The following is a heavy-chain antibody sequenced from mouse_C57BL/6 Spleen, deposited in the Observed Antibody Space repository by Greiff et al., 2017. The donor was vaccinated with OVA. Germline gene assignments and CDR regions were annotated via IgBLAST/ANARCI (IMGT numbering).Heavy chain of an antibody. CDR3: ARSYGSSSYYFDY. J-gene: IGHJ2*01. V-gene: IGHV1-59*01. CDR2: IDPSDSYT. Sequence: QVQLQQPGAELVRPGTSVKLSCKASGYTFTSYWMHWVKQRPGQGLEWIGVIDPSDSYTNYNQQFKGKATLTVDTSSSTAYMQLSSLTSEDSAVYYCARSYGSSSYYFDYWGQGTTLTVSS. CDR1: GYTFTSYW. D-gene: IGHD1-1*01.